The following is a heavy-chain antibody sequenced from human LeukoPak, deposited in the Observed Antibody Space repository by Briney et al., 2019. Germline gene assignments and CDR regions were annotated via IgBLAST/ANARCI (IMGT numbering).Heavy chain of an antibody. D-gene: IGHD2-2*01. CDR2: IIPIFGTA. Sequence: SVKVSCKASGGTFSSYAISWVRQAPGQGLEWMGGIIPIFGTANYAQKFQGRVTITTDESTSTAYMELSSLRSEDTAVYYCARARGSSTSSHYYYGMDVWGQGTTVTVSS. V-gene: IGHV1-69*05. CDR1: GGTFSSYA. CDR3: ARARGSSTSSHYYYGMDV. J-gene: IGHJ6*02.